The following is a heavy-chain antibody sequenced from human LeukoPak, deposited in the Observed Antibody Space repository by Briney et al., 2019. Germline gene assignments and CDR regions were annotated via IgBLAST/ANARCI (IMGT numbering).Heavy chain of an antibody. V-gene: IGHV4-61*01. Sequence: SETLSLTCSVSGASLTRPTYYQWSWIRQPPGKGLEWIGYIYSSGSANYNPSIKSRVIISGDTSKNQISLKLTSVTAADTAVYFCARHRDYYDTWGRGTLVTVSS. CDR3: ARHRDYYDT. J-gene: IGHJ4*01. CDR2: IYSSGSA. CDR1: GASLTRPTYY. D-gene: IGHD3-22*01.